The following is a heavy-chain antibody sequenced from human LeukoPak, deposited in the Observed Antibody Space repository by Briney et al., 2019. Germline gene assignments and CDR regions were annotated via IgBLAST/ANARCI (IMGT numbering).Heavy chain of an antibody. CDR2: IKGDGSST. V-gene: IGHV3-74*01. CDR3: ARDGYSFGHDFDY. D-gene: IGHD5-18*01. CDR1: GFTFSSYW. Sequence: GGSLRLSCAASGFTFSSYWMLWLRPTPGKGRVWVSRIKGDGSSTSYADSVKGRFTISRDNAKNTLYLQMNSLGAEDTAVYYCARDGYSFGHDFDYWGQGTLVTVSS. J-gene: IGHJ4*02.